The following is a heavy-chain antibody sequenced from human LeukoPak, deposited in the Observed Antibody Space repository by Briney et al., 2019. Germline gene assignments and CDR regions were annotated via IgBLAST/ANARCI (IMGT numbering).Heavy chain of an antibody. Sequence: PGGSLRLSCAASGFTFSNAWMSWVRQAPGKGLEWVGRIKSKTDGGTTDYAAPVKGRFTISRDDSKNTLYLQMNSLRAEDTAVYYCAKDGVVKTSRPYYFDFWGQGTLVTVSS. J-gene: IGHJ4*02. CDR2: IKSKTDGGTT. CDR1: GFTFSNAW. D-gene: IGHD2-15*01. V-gene: IGHV3-15*01. CDR3: AKDGVVKTSRPYYFDF.